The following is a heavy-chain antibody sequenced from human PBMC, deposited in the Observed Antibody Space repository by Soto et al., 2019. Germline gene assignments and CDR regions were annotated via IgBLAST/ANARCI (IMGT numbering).Heavy chain of an antibody. CDR3: ARRGVAAAGTLTAFDI. J-gene: IGHJ3*02. Sequence: ASVKVSCKASGYTFTSYDINWVRQATGQGLEWMGWMNPNSGNTGYAQKFQGRVTMTRNTSISTAYMELSSLRSEDTAVYYCARRGVAAAGTLTAFDIWGQGTMVTVS. CDR1: GYTFTSYD. V-gene: IGHV1-8*01. D-gene: IGHD6-13*01. CDR2: MNPNSGNT.